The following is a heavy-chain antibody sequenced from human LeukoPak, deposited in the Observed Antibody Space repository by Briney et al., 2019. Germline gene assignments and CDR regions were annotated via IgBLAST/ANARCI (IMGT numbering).Heavy chain of an antibody. Sequence: ASVKVSCKASGYTFTSYGISWVRQAPGQGLEWMGWISAYNGNTNYAQKLQGRVTMTTDTSTSTAYMELRSLRSDDTAVYYCATIYYDSSGYYYEAEYFQHWGQGTLVTVSS. V-gene: IGHV1-18*01. D-gene: IGHD3-22*01. CDR3: ATIYYDSSGYYYEAEYFQH. J-gene: IGHJ1*01. CDR1: GYTFTSYG. CDR2: ISAYNGNT.